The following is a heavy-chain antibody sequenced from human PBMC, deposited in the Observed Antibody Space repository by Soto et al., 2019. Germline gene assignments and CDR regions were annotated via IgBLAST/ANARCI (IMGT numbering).Heavy chain of an antibody. CDR1: GFTFSSYA. D-gene: IGHD3-3*02. CDR2: ISGSDDST. CDR3: GKRSISSTFDY. J-gene: IGHJ4*02. Sequence: EVQLLESGGGLVQPGESLRLSCAASGFTFSSYAMSWLRQAPGKGLEWVSVISGSDDSTYYADSAKGRFTISRDSSKNTPYMQMNSLKAEDTAVYYWGKRSISSTFDYRGQGPLVTASA. V-gene: IGHV3-23*01.